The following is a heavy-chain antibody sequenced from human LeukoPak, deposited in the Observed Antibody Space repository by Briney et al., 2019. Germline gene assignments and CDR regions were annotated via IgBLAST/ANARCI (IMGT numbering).Heavy chain of an antibody. CDR2: IYGGGAT. V-gene: IGHV3-53*01. CDR1: GFTVSSNY. J-gene: IGHJ4*02. D-gene: IGHD6-6*01. Sequence: PGGPLRLSCAASGFTVSSNYMSWVRQAPGKGLEWVSIIYGGGATYYADSVKGRFTISRDNSKNTLYLQMNSLRAEDTAVYYCARGGSSSSEDYLFNYWGQGTLVTASS. CDR3: ARGGSSSSEDYLFNY.